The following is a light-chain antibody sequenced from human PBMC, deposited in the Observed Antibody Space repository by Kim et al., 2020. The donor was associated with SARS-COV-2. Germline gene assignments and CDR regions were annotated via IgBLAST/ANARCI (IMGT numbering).Light chain of an antibody. Sequence: DFQMTQSPSTLSAFVGDRVTITCRASQSISTWLAWYQQKPGKTPNLLIYKASSLESGVPSRFSGSGSGTEFTLTISSLQPDDFATYHCQQYNSYPYTFGQGTKLEIK. CDR2: KAS. V-gene: IGKV1-5*03. CDR3: QQYNSYPYT. J-gene: IGKJ2*01. CDR1: QSISTW.